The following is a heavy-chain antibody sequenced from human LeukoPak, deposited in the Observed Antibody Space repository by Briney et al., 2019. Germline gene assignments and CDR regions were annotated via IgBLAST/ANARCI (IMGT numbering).Heavy chain of an antibody. CDR3: ARGGYSYGPFDY. J-gene: IGHJ4*02. CDR1: GGSISSYY. V-gene: IGHV4-59*12. Sequence: SETLSLTCTVSGGSISSYYWNWIRQPPGKGLEWIGYIYYSGSTNYNPSLKSRVTISVDTSKNQFSLKLSSVTAADTAVYYCARGGYSYGPFDYWGQGTLVTVSS. D-gene: IGHD5-18*01. CDR2: IYYSGST.